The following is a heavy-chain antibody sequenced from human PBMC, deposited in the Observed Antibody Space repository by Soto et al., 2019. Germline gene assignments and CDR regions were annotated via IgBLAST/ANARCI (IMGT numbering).Heavy chain of an antibody. CDR1: GFTFRTYA. Sequence: GSLRLSCAASGFTFRTYAMSWVRQAPGKGLEWVSIITGSGGSTDHADSVKGRFTISRDNSKNTLYLQMNSLRVEDTALYYCAKGGNAAMALLDGFDICGQGTMVTVSS. V-gene: IGHV3-23*01. D-gene: IGHD3-10*01. J-gene: IGHJ3*02. CDR2: ITGSGGST. CDR3: AKGGNAAMALLDGFDI.